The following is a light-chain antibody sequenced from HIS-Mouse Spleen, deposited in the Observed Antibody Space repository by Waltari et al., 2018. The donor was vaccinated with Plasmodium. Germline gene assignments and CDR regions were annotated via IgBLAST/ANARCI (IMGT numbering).Light chain of an antibody. CDR3: CSYAGSYTVV. Sequence: QSALTQPRSVSGSPGQSVTISCTGTSSDVGGYNYFSWYQQHPGKAPKLMMYDVSKRPSGVPDRFSGSKSGNTASLTISGLQAEDEADYYCCSYAGSYTVVFGTGTKVTVL. CDR2: DVS. V-gene: IGLV2-11*01. J-gene: IGLJ1*01. CDR1: SSDVGGYNY.